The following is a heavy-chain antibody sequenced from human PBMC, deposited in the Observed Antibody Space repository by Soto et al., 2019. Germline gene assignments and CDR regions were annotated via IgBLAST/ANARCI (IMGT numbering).Heavy chain of an antibody. V-gene: IGHV4-31*03. D-gene: IGHD1-26*01. CDR3: AGVSHEVSGSYYFDY. CDR1: GGSISSGGYY. Sequence: TLSLTCTVSGGSISSGGYYWSWIRQHPGKGLEWIGYIYYSGSTYYNPSLKSRVTISVDTSKNQFSLKLSSVTAADTAAYYCAGVSHEVSGSYYFDYWCQGTLVTVSS. CDR2: IYYSGST. J-gene: IGHJ4*02.